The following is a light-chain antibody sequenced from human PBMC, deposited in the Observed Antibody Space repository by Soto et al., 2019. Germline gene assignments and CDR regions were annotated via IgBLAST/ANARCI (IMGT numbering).Light chain of an antibody. CDR3: QQYGSSPFT. CDR1: QSVSSNY. V-gene: IGKV3-20*01. Sequence: EIVLTQSPGSLSLSPGERATLSCRASQSVSSNYLTWYQQKPGQAPRLLIYGASSRATGIPDRFSGSGPWTDFTLTISSLEPEDCAVYYCQQYGSSPFTFGPGTKVDIK. CDR2: GAS. J-gene: IGKJ3*01.